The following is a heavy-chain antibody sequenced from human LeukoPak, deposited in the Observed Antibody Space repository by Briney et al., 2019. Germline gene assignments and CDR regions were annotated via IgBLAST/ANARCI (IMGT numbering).Heavy chain of an antibody. D-gene: IGHD3-9*01. V-gene: IGHV1-2*02. CDR2: INPNSGGT. CDR3: ARTRALRYYDILTGYYLDDLYGMDV. J-gene: IGHJ6*02. Sequence: ASVKVSCKASGYTFTGYYMHWVRQAPGQGLEWMGWINPNSGGTNYAQKFQGRATMTRDTSISTAYMELSRLRSDDTAVYYCARTRALRYYDILTGYYLDDLYGMDVWGQGTTVTVSS. CDR1: GYTFTGYY.